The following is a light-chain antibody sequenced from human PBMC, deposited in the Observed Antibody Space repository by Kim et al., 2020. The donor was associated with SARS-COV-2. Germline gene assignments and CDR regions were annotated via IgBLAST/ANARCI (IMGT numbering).Light chain of an antibody. CDR2: SNN. J-gene: IGLJ2*01. Sequence: GQRVTISCSGSSSNIGSNTVNWYQQLPGTAPKLLIYSNNQRPSGVPDRFAGSKSGTSASLAISWLQSEDEADYYCAAWDDSLNGVVFGGGTQLTVL. CDR3: AAWDDSLNGVV. CDR1: SSNIGSNT. V-gene: IGLV1-44*01.